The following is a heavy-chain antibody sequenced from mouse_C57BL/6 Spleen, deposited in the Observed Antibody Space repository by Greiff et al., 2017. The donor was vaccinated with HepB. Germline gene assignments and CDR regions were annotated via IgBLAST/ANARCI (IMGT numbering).Heavy chain of an antibody. D-gene: IGHD2-4*01. CDR1: GFTFSDYG. CDR2: ISSGSSTI. J-gene: IGHJ4*01. CDR3: ARRYDYGIEDY. V-gene: IGHV5-17*01. Sequence: EVQLVESGGGLVKPGGSLKLSCAASGFTFSDYGMHWVRQAPEKGLEWVAYISSGSSTIYYADTVKGRFTISRDNAKNTLFLQMTSLRSEDTAMYYCARRYDYGIEDYWGQGTSVTVSS.